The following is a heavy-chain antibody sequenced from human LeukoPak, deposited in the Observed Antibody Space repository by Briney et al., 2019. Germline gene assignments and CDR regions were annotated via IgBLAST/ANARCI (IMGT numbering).Heavy chain of an antibody. CDR1: GGSFSGYY. J-gene: IGHJ4*02. V-gene: IGHV4-59*01. Sequence: SETLSLTCAVYGGSFSGYYWSWIRQPPGKGLEWIGYIYYSGSTNYNPSLKSRVTISVDTSKNQFSLKLSSVTAADTAVYYCARGVPYYYGSGSLTFDYWGQGTLVTVSS. CDR2: IYYSGST. CDR3: ARGVPYYYGSGSLTFDY. D-gene: IGHD3-10*01.